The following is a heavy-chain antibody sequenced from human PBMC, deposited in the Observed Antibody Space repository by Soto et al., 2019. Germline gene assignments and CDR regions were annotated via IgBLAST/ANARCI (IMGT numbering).Heavy chain of an antibody. CDR1: GFSFSSYA. J-gene: IGHJ4*02. CDR2: ISGGGIST. Sequence: EIQLLESGGGLVQPGGSLRLACEASGFSFSSYALSWVRQAPGRGLEWVSGISGGGISTYYADSVKGRFTISRDKSKNTLYLQMNSLRAEDTAVYYCAKYFSSWSGTYCDYWGQGTLVTVSS. V-gene: IGHV3-23*01. CDR3: AKYFSSWSGTYCDY. D-gene: IGHD6-13*01.